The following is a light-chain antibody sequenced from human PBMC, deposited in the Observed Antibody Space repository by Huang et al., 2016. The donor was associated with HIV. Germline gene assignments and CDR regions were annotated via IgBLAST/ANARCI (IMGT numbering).Light chain of an antibody. J-gene: IGKJ5*01. Sequence: EIVLTQSPGTLSLSPGERAALSCRASQTVSSSYLAWYQQKPGQAPRLLMFGASSRATGIPDRFRGSGSGTDFTLIISRLEPEDFAVYYCQQYGSSLITFGQGTRLEIK. CDR3: QQYGSSLIT. V-gene: IGKV3-20*01. CDR1: QTVSSSY. CDR2: GAS.